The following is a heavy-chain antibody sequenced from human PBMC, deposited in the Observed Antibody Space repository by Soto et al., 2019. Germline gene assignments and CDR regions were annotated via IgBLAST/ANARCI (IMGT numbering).Heavy chain of an antibody. J-gene: IGHJ4*02. CDR1: GGSISSGGYS. CDR2: IYQSRYT. V-gene: IGHV4-30-2*01. CDR3: ARGQMATTSRSFDY. D-gene: IGHD5-12*01. Sequence: KTSETLSLTCAVSGGSISSGGYSWSWIRQPPGKGLEWIGYIYQSRYTYYNPSLTSRVTMSVDTSRNQFSLKLNSVTAADTAVYYCARGQMATTSRSFDYWGQGTLVTVSS.